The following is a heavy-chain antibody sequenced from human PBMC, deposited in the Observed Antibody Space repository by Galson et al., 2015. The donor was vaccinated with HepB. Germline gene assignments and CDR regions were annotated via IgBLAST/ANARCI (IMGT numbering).Heavy chain of an antibody. D-gene: IGHD3-3*01. CDR2: IYYSGST. CDR1: GGSISSYY. J-gene: IGHJ4*02. V-gene: IGHV4-59*01. Sequence: SETLSLTCTVSGGSISSYYWSWIRQPPGKGLEWIGYIYYSGSTNYNPSLKSRVTISVDTSRNQFSLKLSSVTAADTAVYYCARDNLGDFWSGHYFDYWGQGTLVTVSS. CDR3: ARDNLGDFWSGHYFDY.